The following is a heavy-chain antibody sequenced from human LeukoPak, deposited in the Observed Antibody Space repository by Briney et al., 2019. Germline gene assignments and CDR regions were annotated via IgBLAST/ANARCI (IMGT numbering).Heavy chain of an antibody. CDR3: ARHGYYDSSGYYQSNFDY. CDR2: IYYSGST. D-gene: IGHD3-22*01. J-gene: IGHJ4*02. CDR1: GGSISSSSYY. V-gene: IGHV4-39*01. Sequence: KASETLSLTCTVSGGSISSSSYYWGWIRQPPGKGLEWIGSIYYSGSTYYNPSLKSRVTISVDTSKNQFSLKLSSVTAADTAVYYCARHGYYDSSGYYQSNFDYWGQGTLVTVSS.